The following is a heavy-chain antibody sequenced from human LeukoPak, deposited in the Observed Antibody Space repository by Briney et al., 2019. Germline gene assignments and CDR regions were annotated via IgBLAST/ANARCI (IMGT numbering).Heavy chain of an antibody. CDR3: AKDPYGYDAFDI. Sequence: PGGSLRLSCAASGFTFSSYAMSWVRQAPGKGLEWVSAIGGSGGSTYYADSVKGRFTISRDNSKNTLYLQMNSLRAEDTAVYYCAKDPYGYDAFDIWGQGTMVTVSS. CDR2: IGGSGGST. J-gene: IGHJ3*02. D-gene: IGHD5-18*01. V-gene: IGHV3-23*01. CDR1: GFTFSSYA.